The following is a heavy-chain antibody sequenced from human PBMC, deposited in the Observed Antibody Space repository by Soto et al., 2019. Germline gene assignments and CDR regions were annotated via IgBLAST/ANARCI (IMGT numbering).Heavy chain of an antibody. CDR1: GGSISSGGYY. CDR3: ARDMNGVLGMGH. D-gene: IGHD2-8*01. J-gene: IGHJ4*02. CDR2: IYYSGST. V-gene: IGHV4-31*03. Sequence: QVQLQESGPGLVKPSQTLSLTCTVSGGSISSGGYYWSWIRQHPGKGLEWIGYIYYSGSTYYNPSLKSRVTISVDTSKTQFALKLSSVTAADTAVYYCARDMNGVLGMGHWGQGTLVTVSS.